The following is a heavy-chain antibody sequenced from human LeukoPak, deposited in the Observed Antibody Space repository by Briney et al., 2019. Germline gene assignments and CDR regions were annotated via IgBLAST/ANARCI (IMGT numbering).Heavy chain of an antibody. D-gene: IGHD3-10*01. CDR1: GFSFSSYA. CDR3: AGGGFGEAYYYYYYMDV. J-gene: IGHJ6*03. CDR2: MSSSDDDR. Sequence: PGGSLRLSCATSGFSFSSYAMSWVRQAPGKGLEWVSAMSSSDDDRYYAASVRGRFTISRDTSRSTLYLQMNSLRAEDAAVYYCAGGGFGEAYYYYYYMDVWGKGTTVTVSS. V-gene: IGHV3-23*01.